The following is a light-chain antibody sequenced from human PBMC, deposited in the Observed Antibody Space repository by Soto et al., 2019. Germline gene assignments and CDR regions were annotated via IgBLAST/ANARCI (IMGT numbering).Light chain of an antibody. CDR3: CSYTTSSTLV. Sequence: QSALTQPASVSGSPGQSIAISCAGTSSEIGTYNHVSWYQQHPGKAPQLIIYEDINRPSGLSSRFSGSKSGNTASLTISGLQAEDEADYFCCSYTTSSTLVCGTGTKLTVL. CDR2: EDI. J-gene: IGLJ1*01. CDR1: SSEIGTYNH. V-gene: IGLV2-14*01.